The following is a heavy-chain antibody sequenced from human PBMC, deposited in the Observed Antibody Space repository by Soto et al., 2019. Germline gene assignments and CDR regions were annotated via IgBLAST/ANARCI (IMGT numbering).Heavy chain of an antibody. J-gene: IGHJ5*02. Sequence: QVQLQESGPGLLKPSQTLSLTCTVSGGSISSGDYYWSWIRQPPGKGLEWIGYIYYSGSTYYNPSLKSRVTISVDTSKNQCALKLSSVTAADTAVYYCARERPDGSRLDPWGQGTLVTVSS. CDR1: GGSISSGDYY. D-gene: IGHD6-13*01. CDR3: ARERPDGSRLDP. CDR2: IYYSGST. V-gene: IGHV4-30-4*01.